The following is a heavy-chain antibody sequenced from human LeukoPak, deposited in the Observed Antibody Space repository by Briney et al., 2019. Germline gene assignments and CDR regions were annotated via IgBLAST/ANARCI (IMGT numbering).Heavy chain of an antibody. V-gene: IGHV3-33*06. CDR2: IWYDGSNK. Sequence: PGRSLRLSCAASGFTFSSYGMHWVRQAPGKGLEWVAVIWYDGSNKYYADSVKGRFTISRDNSKNTLYLQMNSLRAEDTAVYYCAKDKAVVINTKNDYWGQGTLVTVSS. CDR3: AKDKAVVINTKNDY. CDR1: GFTFSSYG. J-gene: IGHJ4*02. D-gene: IGHD2-21*01.